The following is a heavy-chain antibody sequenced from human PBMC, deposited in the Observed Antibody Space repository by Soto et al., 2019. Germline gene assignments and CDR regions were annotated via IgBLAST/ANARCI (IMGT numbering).Heavy chain of an antibody. CDR2: IYYSGST. V-gene: IGHV4-31*03. J-gene: IGHJ6*02. CDR1: GGSISSGGYY. CDR3: ARGEVGAVAGTIENYYGMDV. Sequence: SETLSLTCTVSGGSISSGGYYWSWIRQHPGKGLEWIGYIYYSGSTYYNPSLKSRVTISVDTSKNQFSLKLSSVTAADTAVYYCARGEVGAVAGTIENYYGMDVWGQGTTVTVSS. D-gene: IGHD6-19*01.